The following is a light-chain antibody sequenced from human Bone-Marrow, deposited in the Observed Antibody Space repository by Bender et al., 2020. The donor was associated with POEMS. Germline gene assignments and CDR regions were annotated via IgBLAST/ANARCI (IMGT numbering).Light chain of an antibody. J-gene: IGLJ2*01. CDR2: EDN. V-gene: IGLV3-1*01. CDR1: KLGDKH. Sequence: SYALTQPPSVSVSPGQTASVTCSGDKLGDKHVSWYQHKPGQSPVLVIYEDNRRPSGIPERFSGSNSGNTATLTISGTQPMDEADYYCQAWDSSTRVVFGGGTKLTVL. CDR3: QAWDSSTRVV.